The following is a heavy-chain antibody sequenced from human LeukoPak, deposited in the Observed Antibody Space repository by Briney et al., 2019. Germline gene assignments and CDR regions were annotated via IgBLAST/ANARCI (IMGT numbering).Heavy chain of an antibody. V-gene: IGHV3-48*04. CDR2: INWNSDTI. D-gene: IGHD3-16*01. CDR3: ARDGLLGGVPYYFDY. CDR1: GFTFSSYS. Sequence: QPGGSLRLSCAASGFTFSSYSMNWVRQAPGKGLEWVSGINWNSDTIDYADSVKGRFTISRDNAKNSLYLQMNSLRAEDTAVYYCARDGLLGGVPYYFDYWGQGTLVTVSS. J-gene: IGHJ4*02.